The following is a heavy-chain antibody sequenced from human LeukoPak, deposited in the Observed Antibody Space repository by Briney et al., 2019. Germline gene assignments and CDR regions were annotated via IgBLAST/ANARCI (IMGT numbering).Heavy chain of an antibody. D-gene: IGHD3-10*01. J-gene: IGHJ5*02. CDR1: GGSISSYY. CDR2: IYTSGTI. CDR3: ARDSGTTGEVKFDP. V-gene: IGHV4-4*07. Sequence: PSETLSLTCTVSGGSISSYYWSWIRQPAGTALEWIGRIYTSGTISYNPSLKSRVTMSVDTSKNQFSLKLSSVTAADTAVYYCARDSGTTGEVKFDPWGQGTLVTVSS.